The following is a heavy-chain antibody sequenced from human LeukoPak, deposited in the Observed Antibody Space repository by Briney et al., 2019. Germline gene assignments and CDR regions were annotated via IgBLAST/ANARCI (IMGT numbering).Heavy chain of an antibody. Sequence: GASVKVSCKASGYTFTGYYMHWVRQAPGQGLEWMGWINPNSGGTNYAQKFQGRVTMTRDTSISTAYMELSRLRSDDTAVYYCARASMVVTAGFDYWGQGTLVTVSS. CDR3: ARASMVVTAGFDY. CDR2: INPNSGGT. D-gene: IGHD2-21*02. V-gene: IGHV1-2*02. J-gene: IGHJ4*02. CDR1: GYTFTGYY.